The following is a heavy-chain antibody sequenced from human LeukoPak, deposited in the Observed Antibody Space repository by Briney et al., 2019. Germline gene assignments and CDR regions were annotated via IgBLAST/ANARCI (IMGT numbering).Heavy chain of an antibody. V-gene: IGHV3-33*08. CDR2: IWYGGSNK. D-gene: IGHD3-9*01. CDR3: ARLHYDVLTGPFDY. Sequence: GGSLRLSCAASGFTFSSYSMNWVRQAPGKGLEWVAVIWYGGSNKYYADSVKGRFTISRDNSKNTLYLQMNSLRAEDTAVYYCARLHYDVLTGPFDYWGQGTLVTVSS. CDR1: GFTFSSYS. J-gene: IGHJ4*02.